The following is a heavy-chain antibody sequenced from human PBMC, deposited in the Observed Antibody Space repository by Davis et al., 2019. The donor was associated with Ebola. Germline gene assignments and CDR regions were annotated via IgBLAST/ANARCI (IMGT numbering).Heavy chain of an antibody. CDR3: AAAVNYYYGMDV. CDR1: GGSFSGYY. V-gene: IGHV4-59*12. D-gene: IGHD2-15*01. J-gene: IGHJ6*02. CDR2: IYYSGST. Sequence: MPSETLSLTCAVYGGSFSGYYWSWIRQPPGKGLEWIGYIYYSGSTNYNPSLKSRVTISVDTSKNQFSLKLSSVTAADTAVYYCAAAVNYYYGMDVWGQGTTVTVSS.